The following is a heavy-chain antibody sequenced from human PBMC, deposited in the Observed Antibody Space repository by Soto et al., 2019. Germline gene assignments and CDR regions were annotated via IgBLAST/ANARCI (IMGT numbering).Heavy chain of an antibody. CDR2: ISAYNYNT. V-gene: IGHV1-18*01. D-gene: IGHD1-26*01. J-gene: IGHJ5*02. CDR3: ARVVGALGHWFDP. Sequence: QVQLVQSGAEVKKPGASVKVSCKASGYTFTSYGLSWVRQAPGQGLEWMGRISAYNYNTNYAQKLQGRVTMTTDTTTSTAYMELRSLRSDETAVYSCARVVGALGHWFDPWGQGTLVTVSS. CDR1: GYTFTSYG.